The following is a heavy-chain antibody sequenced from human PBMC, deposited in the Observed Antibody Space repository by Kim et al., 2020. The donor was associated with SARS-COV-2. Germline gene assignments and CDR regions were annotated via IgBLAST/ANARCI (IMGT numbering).Heavy chain of an antibody. D-gene: IGHD3-10*01. V-gene: IGHV1-8*01. Sequence: ASVKVSCKASGYTFTSYDINWVRQATGQGLEWMGWMNPNSGNTGYAQKFQGRVTMTRNTSISTAYMELSSLRSEDTAVYYYARGRRGVIIVGYYYYMDVWGKGTTVTVSS. J-gene: IGHJ6*03. CDR2: MNPNSGNT. CDR3: ARGRRGVIIVGYYYYMDV. CDR1: GYTFTSYD.